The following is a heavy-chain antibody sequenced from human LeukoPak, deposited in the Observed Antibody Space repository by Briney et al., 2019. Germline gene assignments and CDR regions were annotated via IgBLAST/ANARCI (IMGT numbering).Heavy chain of an antibody. CDR3: ARDNSVGDTAWWFDP. V-gene: IGHV1-46*01. D-gene: IGHD1-26*01. CDR2: INPSGSDT. J-gene: IGHJ5*02. CDR1: GYTFTDYY. Sequence: VASVKVSCKASGYTFTDYYMHWARQAPGQGLEWMGLINPSGSDTVYAQKFQGRLTMTRDMSTSTDYMELSSLRFDDTAVYYCARDNSVGDTAWWFDPWGQGTLVTVSS.